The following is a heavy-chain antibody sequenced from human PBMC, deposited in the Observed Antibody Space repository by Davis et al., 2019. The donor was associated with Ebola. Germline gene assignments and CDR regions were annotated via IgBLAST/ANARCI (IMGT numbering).Heavy chain of an antibody. CDR3: ARSSYTWYFSGMDV. Sequence: VSCKASGYTFTSYAMNWVRQAPGQGLEWMGWINTNTGNPTYAQGFTGRFVFSLDTSVSTAYLQITSLKAEDTAVYYCARSSYTWYFSGMDVWGKGTTVTVSS. V-gene: IGHV7-4-1*02. CDR2: INTNTGNP. J-gene: IGHJ6*04. D-gene: IGHD2-2*01. CDR1: GYTFTSYA.